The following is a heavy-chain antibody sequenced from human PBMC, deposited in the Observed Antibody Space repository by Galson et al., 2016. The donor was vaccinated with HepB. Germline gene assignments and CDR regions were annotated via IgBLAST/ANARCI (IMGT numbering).Heavy chain of an antibody. D-gene: IGHD4/OR15-4a*01. J-gene: IGHJ4*02. CDR2: ISYDGSNK. CDR1: GFTFSSYG. V-gene: IGHV3-30*18. CDR3: AKRGYGDGPIDY. Sequence: SLRLSCAASGFTFSSYGMHWVRQAPGKGLEWVAIISYDGSNKYYADSVKGRFTISRDNSKNTLYLQMNSLRAEDTAVYYCAKRGYGDGPIDYWGQGTLVTVSP.